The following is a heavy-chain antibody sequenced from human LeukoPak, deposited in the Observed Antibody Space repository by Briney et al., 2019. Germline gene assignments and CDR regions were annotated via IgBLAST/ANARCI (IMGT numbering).Heavy chain of an antibody. CDR3: AKGYCTSTTCYDAGDWSDL. V-gene: IGHV3-30*02. J-gene: IGHJ5*02. D-gene: IGHD2-2*01. Sequence: GGSLRLSCAASGFTFSSNAMHWVRQAPGKGLEWVAFIRYDGSNKYYADSVKGRFTISRDNSKNTLYLQMNSLRAEDTAVYYCAKGYCTSTTCYDAGDWSDLWGQGTLVTVSS. CDR2: IRYDGSNK. CDR1: GFTFSSNA.